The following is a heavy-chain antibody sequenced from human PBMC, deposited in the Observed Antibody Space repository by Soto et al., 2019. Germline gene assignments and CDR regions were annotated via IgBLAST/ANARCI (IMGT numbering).Heavy chain of an antibody. CDR2: ISAYNGNT. J-gene: IGHJ4*02. D-gene: IGHD3-10*01. V-gene: IGHV1-18*01. CDR1: GYASTSYT. Sequence: QVQLVQSGAEVKKPGASVKVSCKASGYASTSYTISWVRHAPGQGLEWMGWISAYNGNTNYAQKLQGRVTMTTDTSTRTANMELRSLRSDDTAVYYCARDKGFGELLVWGQGTLVTVSS. CDR3: ARDKGFGELLV.